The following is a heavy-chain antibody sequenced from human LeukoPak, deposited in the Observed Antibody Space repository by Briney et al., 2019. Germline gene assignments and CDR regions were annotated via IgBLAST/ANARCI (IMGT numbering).Heavy chain of an antibody. CDR2: ISYDGSNK. Sequence: GRSLRLSCAASGFTFSSYAMHGVRQAPGKGLEWVAVISYDGSNKYYADSVKGRFTISRDNSKNTLYLQMNSLRAEDTAVYYCARLAGIAAAGTLSYFDYWGQGTLVTVSS. J-gene: IGHJ4*02. V-gene: IGHV3-30*04. CDR3: ARLAGIAAAGTLSYFDY. CDR1: GFTFSSYA. D-gene: IGHD6-13*01.